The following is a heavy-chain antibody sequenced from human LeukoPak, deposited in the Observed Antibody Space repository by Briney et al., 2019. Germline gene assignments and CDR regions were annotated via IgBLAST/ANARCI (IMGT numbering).Heavy chain of an antibody. CDR3: ARENGYYMDV. CDR1: GYSITSAYY. CDR2: FFLKGST. V-gene: IGHV4-38-2*02. D-gene: IGHD2-8*01. J-gene: IGHJ6*03. Sequence: SETLSLTCTVSGYSITSAYYWGRIRQPPGKGLEWIGSFFLKGSTYYNPSLKSRVTISVDTSKNHFSLKLSSVTAADTAVYYCARENGYYMDVWGKGTTVTVSS.